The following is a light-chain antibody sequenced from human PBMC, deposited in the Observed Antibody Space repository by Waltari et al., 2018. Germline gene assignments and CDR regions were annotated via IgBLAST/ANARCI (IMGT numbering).Light chain of an antibody. CDR2: DAS. Sequence: IVLTQSPATLSLSPGERATLPCRASQSISSYLAWYQQRPGQSPRLLIYDASNRATGIPARFSGSGSGTDFTLTISRLEPEDFAVYYCQHRGHWPPVATFGPGTIVD. CDR3: QHRGHWPPVAT. J-gene: IGKJ3*01. CDR1: QSISSY. V-gene: IGKV3-11*01.